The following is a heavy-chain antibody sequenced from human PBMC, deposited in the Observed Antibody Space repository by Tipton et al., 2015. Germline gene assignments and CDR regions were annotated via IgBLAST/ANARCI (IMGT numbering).Heavy chain of an antibody. V-gene: IGHV4-38-2*01. D-gene: IGHD2-21*02. Sequence: TLSLTCAVSAYSITSDYYWGWIRQPPGKGLEWIGSISHSGNTYYNPSLKSRVTISVDTSKNQFSLRVRSVTAADTAVYYCARVLCGGDCYSVGDWGQGTLVTVSS. J-gene: IGHJ4*02. CDR3: ARVLCGGDCYSVGD. CDR1: AYSITSDYY. CDR2: ISHSGNT.